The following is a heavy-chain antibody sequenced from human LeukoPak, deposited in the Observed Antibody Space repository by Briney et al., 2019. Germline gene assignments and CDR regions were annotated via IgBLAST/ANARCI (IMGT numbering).Heavy chain of an antibody. CDR3: ARKIVGATRPLDY. Sequence: SETLSLACAVYGGSFSGYYWSWIRQPPGKGLGWIGEINHSGSTNYNPSLKSRVTISVDTSKNQFSLKLSSVTAADTAVYYCARKIVGATRPLDYWGQGTLVTVSS. J-gene: IGHJ4*02. D-gene: IGHD1-26*01. CDR1: GGSFSGYY. V-gene: IGHV4-34*01. CDR2: INHSGST.